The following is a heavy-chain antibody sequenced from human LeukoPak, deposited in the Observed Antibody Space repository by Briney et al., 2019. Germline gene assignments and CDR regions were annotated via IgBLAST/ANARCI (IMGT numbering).Heavy chain of an antibody. J-gene: IGHJ4*02. CDR2: ITGDGSST. CDR3: ARDLTGAVFDF. V-gene: IGHV3-74*01. CDR1: GFTFSSYW. D-gene: IGHD1-26*01. Sequence: PGGSLRLSCAASGFTFSSYWMHWVRQAPGKGLVCVSRITGDGSSTSYADSVRGRFTISRDNAKNTVYLQMNSLRPEDTAVYYCARDLTGAVFDFWGQGTLVTVSS.